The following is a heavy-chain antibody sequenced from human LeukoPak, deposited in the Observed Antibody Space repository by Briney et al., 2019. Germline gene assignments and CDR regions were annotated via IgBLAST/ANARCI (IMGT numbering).Heavy chain of an antibody. CDR3: AKDSVDSSGYYLAAPFDY. CDR2: IGGRGANT. CDR1: GFSFSSYA. V-gene: IGHV3-23*01. D-gene: IGHD3-22*01. Sequence: GGSLRLSCAASGFSFSSYAMSWVRQAPGKGLEWVSGIGGRGANTYYADSVKGRFTISADSSKNVLYLQMNSLRAEDTAVYYCAKDSVDSSGYYLAAPFDYWGQGTLVTVSS. J-gene: IGHJ4*02.